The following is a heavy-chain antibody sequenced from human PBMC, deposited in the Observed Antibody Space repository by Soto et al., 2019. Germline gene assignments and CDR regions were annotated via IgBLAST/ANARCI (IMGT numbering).Heavy chain of an antibody. CDR2: IDPSDSYT. J-gene: IGHJ6*02. CDR1: GYSFTSYW. Sequence: GESLKISCKGSGYSFTSYWISWVRQMPGKGLEWMGRIDPSDSYTNYSPSFQGHVTISADKSISTAYLQWSSLKASDTAMYYCASRGYCSSTSCYKAPRYYYGMDVWGQGITVTFSS. V-gene: IGHV5-10-1*01. CDR3: ASRGYCSSTSCYKAPRYYYGMDV. D-gene: IGHD2-2*02.